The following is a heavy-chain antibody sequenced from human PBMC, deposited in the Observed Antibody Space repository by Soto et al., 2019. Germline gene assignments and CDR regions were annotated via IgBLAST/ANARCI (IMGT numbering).Heavy chain of an antibody. D-gene: IGHD3-10*02. J-gene: IGHJ5*02. CDR3: AREYVRGFDP. V-gene: IGHV4-59*01. CDR2: IYYSGST. Sequence: PSETLSLTCTVSDGSISSYYWSWIRHPPGKGLEWIGYIYYSGSTNYNPSLKSRVTISVDTSKNQFSLKLSSVTAADTAVYYCAREYVRGFDPWGQGTLVTVSS. CDR1: DGSISSYY.